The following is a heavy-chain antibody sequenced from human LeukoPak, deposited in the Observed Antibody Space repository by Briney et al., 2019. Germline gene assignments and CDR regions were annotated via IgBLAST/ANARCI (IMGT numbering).Heavy chain of an antibody. D-gene: IGHD6-13*01. CDR1: GFTFSMSA. V-gene: IGHV3-30-3*01. CDR2: ISFDGGNK. CDR3: ARGRAGIAAAGFDY. J-gene: IGHJ4*02. Sequence: PGRSLRLSCATSGFTFSMSAMHWVRLAPGKGLDWVAVISFDGGNKFYADSVKGRFSISRDNSKNTLYLQMNSLGVDDTVVYFCARGRAGIAAAGFDYWGQGTLVTVSS.